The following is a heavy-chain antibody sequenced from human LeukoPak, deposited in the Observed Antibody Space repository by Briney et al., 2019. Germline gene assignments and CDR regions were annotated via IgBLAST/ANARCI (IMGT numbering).Heavy chain of an antibody. CDR2: IYHSGST. CDR1: GDSIRTTSFY. J-gene: IGHJ4*02. D-gene: IGHD6-19*01. CDR3: ARGYSSGWSDY. Sequence: SETLSLTCTVSGDSIRTTSFYWGWIRQPPGKGLEWIGEIYHSGSTNYNPSLKSRVTISVDKSKNQFSLKLSSVTAADTAVYYCARGYSSGWSDYWGQGTLVTVSS. V-gene: IGHV4-39*07.